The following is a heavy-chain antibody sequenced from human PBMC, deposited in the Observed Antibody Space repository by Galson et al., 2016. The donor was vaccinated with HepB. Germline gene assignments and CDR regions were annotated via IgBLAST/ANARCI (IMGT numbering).Heavy chain of an antibody. CDR1: GFTFSSYS. CDR3: ATHPGGGGS. V-gene: IGHV3-21*01. J-gene: IGHJ4*02. D-gene: IGHD3-16*01. Sequence: SLRLSCAASGFTFSSYSMNWVRQAPGKGLEWVSSISGSSSYIYYADSVKGRFTISRDKSKNTLYLEMNSLRVEDTAVYYCATHPGGGGSWGQGTLVTVSS. CDR2: ISGSSSYI.